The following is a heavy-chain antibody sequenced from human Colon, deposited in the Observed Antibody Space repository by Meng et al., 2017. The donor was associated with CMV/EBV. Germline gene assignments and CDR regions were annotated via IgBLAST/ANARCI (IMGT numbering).Heavy chain of an antibody. V-gene: IGHV4-30-2*01. CDR2: VYTTGST. CDR1: GAYINSAGSA. D-gene: IGHD2-8*01. Sequence: AVSGAYINSAGSAWTWVRHPPGMGLEWIGNVYTTGSTFYNPSLKSRVTISVDVSKNQFSLQLRSVTAADTAVYYCARGNGDHLFDYWGQGTLVTVSS. J-gene: IGHJ4*02. CDR3: ARGNGDHLFDY.